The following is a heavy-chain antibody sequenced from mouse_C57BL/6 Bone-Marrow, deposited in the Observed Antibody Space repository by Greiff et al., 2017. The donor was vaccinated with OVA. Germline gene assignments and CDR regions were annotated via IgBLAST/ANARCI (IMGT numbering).Heavy chain of an antibody. D-gene: IGHD3-3*01. V-gene: IGHV5-6*01. CDR2: ISSGGSYT. J-gene: IGHJ3*01. CDR1: GFTFSSYG. CDR3: ARQGPFAY. Sequence: EVKVVESGGDLVKPGGSLKLSCAASGFTFSSYGMSWVRQTPDKRLEWVATISSGGSYTYYPDSVKGRFTISRDNATNTLYLQMSSLKSEDTAMYYCARQGPFAYWGQGTLVTVSA.